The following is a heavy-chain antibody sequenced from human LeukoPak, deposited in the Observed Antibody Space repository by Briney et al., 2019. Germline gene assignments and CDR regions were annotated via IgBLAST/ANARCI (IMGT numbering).Heavy chain of an antibody. CDR1: GYTFTDYY. D-gene: IGHD3-3*01. CDR3: ATYGITTFGVAFDY. CDR2: VDPEDGEI. Sequence: ASVKIPCKVSGYTFTDYYMHWVQQAPGKGLEWMGLVDPEDGEIIYAEKFQGRVTITADTSTDTAYMELSSLRSEDTAVYYCATYGITTFGVAFDYWGQGTLVTVSS. V-gene: IGHV1-69-2*01. J-gene: IGHJ4*02.